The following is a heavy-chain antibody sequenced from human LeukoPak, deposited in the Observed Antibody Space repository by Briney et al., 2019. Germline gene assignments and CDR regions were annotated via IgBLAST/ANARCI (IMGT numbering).Heavy chain of an antibody. CDR3: ARGPAHGSSWSIIFDY. CDR2: MNPNSGNT. Sequence: ASVKASCKASGYTFTSYDINWVRQATGQGLEWMGWMNPNSGNTGYAQKFQGRVTMTRNTSISTAYMELSSLRSEDTAVYYCARGPAHGSSWSIIFDYWGQGTLVTVSS. CDR1: GYTFTSYD. V-gene: IGHV1-8*01. D-gene: IGHD6-13*01. J-gene: IGHJ4*02.